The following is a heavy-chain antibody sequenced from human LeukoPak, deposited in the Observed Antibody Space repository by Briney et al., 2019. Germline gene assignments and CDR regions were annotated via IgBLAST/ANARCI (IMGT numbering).Heavy chain of an antibody. CDR2: IYYSGST. J-gene: IGHJ2*01. CDR3: ARQGFLEDL. V-gene: IGHV4-39*01. Sequence: SETLSLTCTVSGGSISSSSYYWGWIRQPPGKGLEWIGSIYYSGSTYYNPSLKSRVTISVDTSKNQFSLKLSSVTAADTAVYYCARQGFLEDLWGRGTLVTVSS. CDR1: GGSISSSSYY. D-gene: IGHD3-3*01.